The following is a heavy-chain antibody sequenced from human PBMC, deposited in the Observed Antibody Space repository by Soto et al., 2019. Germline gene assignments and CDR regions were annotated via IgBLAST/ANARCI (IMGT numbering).Heavy chain of an antibody. CDR3: ARHGVELWFGEGSFDY. CDR2: IYYSGST. Sequence: QVQLQESGPGLVKPSETLSLTCTVSGGSISSYYWSWIRQPPGKGLEWIGYIYYSGSTNYNPSLKSRVTISVDTSKNQFSLKLSSLTAADTAVYYCARHGVELWFGEGSFDYWGQGTLVTVSS. CDR1: GGSISSYY. V-gene: IGHV4-59*08. J-gene: IGHJ4*02. D-gene: IGHD3-10*01.